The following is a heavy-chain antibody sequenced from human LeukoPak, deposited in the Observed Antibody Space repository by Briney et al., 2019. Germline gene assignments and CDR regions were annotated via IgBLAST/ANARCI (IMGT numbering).Heavy chain of an antibody. CDR1: GGTFSSYA. V-gene: IGHV1-69*13. CDR3: ARERSGYYISMYDY. CDR2: IIPIFGTA. Sequence: ASVKVSCTASGGTFSSYAISWVRQAPGQGLEWMGGIIPIFGTANYAQKFQGRVTITADESTSTAYMELSSLRSEDTAVYYCARERSGYYISMYDYWGQGTLVTVSS. J-gene: IGHJ4*02. D-gene: IGHD3-3*01.